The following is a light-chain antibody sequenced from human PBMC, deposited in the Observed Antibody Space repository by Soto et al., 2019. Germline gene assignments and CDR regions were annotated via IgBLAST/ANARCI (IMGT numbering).Light chain of an antibody. CDR1: QSVRSY. CDR3: QQRSNWPRT. CDR2: GAS. V-gene: IGKV3-11*01. Sequence: EIVIAQSPAILSVSHASSAXLXXXASQSVRSYLAWYQQKPGQAPRXIIHGASTRAPGIPARFSGSGSGTDFTLTISSLEPEDFAVYYCQQRSNWPRTLGQGTKVDI. J-gene: IGKJ1*01.